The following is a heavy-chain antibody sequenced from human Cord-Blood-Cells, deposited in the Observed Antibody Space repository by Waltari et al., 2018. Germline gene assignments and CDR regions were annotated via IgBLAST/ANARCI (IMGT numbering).Heavy chain of an antibody. Sequence: EVQLVESGGGLIQPGGSLRLPCAASGFTGSRHYMSWVRQAPGKGLGCVSVIYSGGSTYYADSVKGRFTISRDNSKNTLYLQMNSLRAEDTAVYYCARGGYSSGWCLVYWGQGTLVTVSS. CDR3: ARGGYSSGWCLVY. V-gene: IGHV3-53*01. J-gene: IGHJ4*02. D-gene: IGHD6-19*01. CDR2: IYSGGST. CDR1: GFTGSRHY.